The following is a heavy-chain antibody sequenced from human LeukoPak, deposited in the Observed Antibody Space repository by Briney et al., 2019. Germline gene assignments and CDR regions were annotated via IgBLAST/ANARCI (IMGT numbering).Heavy chain of an antibody. D-gene: IGHD3-10*01. CDR3: ARDRVGRCPYGAFCGGYFDY. CDR2: IKQDGSEK. V-gene: IGHV3-7*01. CDR1: GFTFSSYW. Sequence: AGGSLRLSCAASGFTFSSYWMSWVRQAPGKGLEWVANIKQDGSEKYYVDSVKGRFTISRDNAKNSLYLQMNSLRAEDTAVYYCARDRVGRCPYGAFCGGYFDYWGQGTLVTVSS. J-gene: IGHJ4*02.